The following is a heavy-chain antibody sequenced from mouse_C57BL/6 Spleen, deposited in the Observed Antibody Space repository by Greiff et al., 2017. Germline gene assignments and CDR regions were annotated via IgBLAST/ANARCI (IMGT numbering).Heavy chain of an antibody. Sequence: QVPLQQPGAELVKPGASVKLSCKASGYTFTSYWMQWVKQRPGQGLEWIGEIDPSDSYTNYNQKFKGKATLTVDTSSSTAYMQLSSLTSEDSAVYYCARGERRPYAMDYWGQGTSVTVSS. J-gene: IGHJ4*01. CDR1: GYTFTSYW. V-gene: IGHV1-50*01. CDR2: IDPSDSYT. CDR3: ARGERRPYAMDY.